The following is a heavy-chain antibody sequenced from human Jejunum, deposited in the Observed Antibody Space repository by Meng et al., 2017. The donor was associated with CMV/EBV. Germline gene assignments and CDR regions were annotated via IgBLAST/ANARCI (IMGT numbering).Heavy chain of an antibody. J-gene: IGHJ4*02. CDR1: GGPTIGSN. CDR2: INYRGNT. V-gene: IGHV4-59*13. CDR3: ARGGGTTSPWDN. D-gene: IGHD3-16*01. Sequence: SGGPTIGSNGTWTGRPPGRGLEWIGNINYRGNTRYTPSLKSRVTISVATSKGQFSLRLRSVTAADTAGYYCARGGGTTSPWDNWGQGTLVTVSS.